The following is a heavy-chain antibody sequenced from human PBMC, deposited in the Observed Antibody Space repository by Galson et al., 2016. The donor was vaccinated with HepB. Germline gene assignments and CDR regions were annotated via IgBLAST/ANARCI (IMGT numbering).Heavy chain of an antibody. CDR1: GFTFSSCS. V-gene: IGHV3-23*01. CDR3: AKGTTLQVHFGYFDH. CDR2: ISDSAGST. J-gene: IGHJ4*02. D-gene: IGHD1/OR15-1a*01. Sequence: SLRLSCAASGFTFSSCSMNWVRQAPGKGLEWVSGISDSAGSTYFADSVKGRFTISRDNSKNTLYLQMNSLRVEDTAVYYCAKGTTLQVHFGYFDHWGQGTLVTVSS.